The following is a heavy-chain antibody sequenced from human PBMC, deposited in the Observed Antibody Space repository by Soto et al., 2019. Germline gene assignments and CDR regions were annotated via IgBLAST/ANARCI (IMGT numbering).Heavy chain of an antibody. CDR2: ISYDGSNQ. J-gene: IGHJ6*02. Sequence: PGGSLRLSCAASGFSFSNYAMHWVRQAPGKGLEWVALISYDGSNQYYADSVKGRFAISRDKSKNTVYLQMNSLRSEDTAVYYCARDKRGQCYYYYGMDVWGHGTTVTVSS. CDR1: GFSFSNYA. D-gene: IGHD3-10*01. V-gene: IGHV3-30*09. CDR3: ARDKRGQCYYYYGMDV.